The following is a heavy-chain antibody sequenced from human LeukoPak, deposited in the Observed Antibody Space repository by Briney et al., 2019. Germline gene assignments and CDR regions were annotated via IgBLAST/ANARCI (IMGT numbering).Heavy chain of an antibody. CDR3: AGVRAAIAGAAVDY. CDR1: GFTFSSYW. J-gene: IGHJ4*02. D-gene: IGHD6-19*01. CDR2: IKQDGSEK. V-gene: IGHV3-7*03. Sequence: GGSLRLSCAASGFTFSSYWMSWVRQAPGKGLEWVANIKQDGSEKYYVDSVKGRFTISRDNAKNSLYLQMNSLRAEDTAVYYCAGVRAAIAGAAVDYWGQETLVTVSS.